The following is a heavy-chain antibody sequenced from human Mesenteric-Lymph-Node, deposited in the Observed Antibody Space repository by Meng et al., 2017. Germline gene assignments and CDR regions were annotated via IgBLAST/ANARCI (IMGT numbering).Heavy chain of an antibody. V-gene: IGHV3-23*01. J-gene: IGHJ4*02. CDR3: AKNPRYSYGYGFDY. CDR1: GFTFSSYV. D-gene: IGHD5-18*01. Sequence: GESLKISCAASGFTFSSYVMSWVRQAPGKGLEWVSAISGSGGSTYYADSVKGRFTISRDNSKNTLYLQMNSLRAEDTAVYCYAKNPRYSYGYGFDYWGQGTLVTVSS. CDR2: ISGSGGST.